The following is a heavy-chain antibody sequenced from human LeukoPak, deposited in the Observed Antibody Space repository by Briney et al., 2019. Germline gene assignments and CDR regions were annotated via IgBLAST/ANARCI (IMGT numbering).Heavy chain of an antibody. Sequence: SETLSLTCTVSGGSISTYYWSWIRQPPGKGLEWIGYIYYSGNSNYNPSLKSRVTISVDTSKNQFPLKLSSVTAADTAVYYCAGLGASGNGYLSWFDPWGQGTLVTVSS. CDR2: IYYSGNS. D-gene: IGHD3-22*01. V-gene: IGHV4-59*01. CDR3: AGLGASGNGYLSWFDP. J-gene: IGHJ5*02. CDR1: GGSISTYY.